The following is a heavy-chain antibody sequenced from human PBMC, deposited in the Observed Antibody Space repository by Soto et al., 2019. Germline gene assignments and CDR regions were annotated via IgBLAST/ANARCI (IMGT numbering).Heavy chain of an antibody. CDR2: IYSGGST. Sequence: GGSLRLSCAASGFTVSSNYMSWVRQAPGKGLEWVSVIYSGGSTYYADSVKGRFTISRDNSKNTLYLQMNSLRAEDTAVYYCARDLFRNYDFWSGRDYWGQGTLVTVSS. CDR1: GFTVSSNY. V-gene: IGHV3-66*01. D-gene: IGHD3-3*01. CDR3: ARDLFRNYDFWSGRDY. J-gene: IGHJ4*02.